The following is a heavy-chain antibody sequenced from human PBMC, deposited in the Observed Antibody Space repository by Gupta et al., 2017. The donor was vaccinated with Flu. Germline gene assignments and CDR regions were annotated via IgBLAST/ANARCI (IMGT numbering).Heavy chain of an antibody. V-gene: IGHV3-30*18. CDR3: AKDRGDYVWTMVGYFDL. J-gene: IGHJ2*01. CDR2: ISYDGSNK. D-gene: IGHD4-17*01. Sequence: GKGLEWVAVISYDGSNKYYADSVKGRFTISRDNSKNTLYLQMNSLRAEDTAVYYCAKDRGDYVWTMVGYFDLWGRGTLVTVSS.